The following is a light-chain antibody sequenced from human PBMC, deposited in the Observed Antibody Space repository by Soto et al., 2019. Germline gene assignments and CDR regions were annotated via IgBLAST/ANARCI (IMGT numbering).Light chain of an antibody. J-gene: IGLJ2*01. V-gene: IGLV1-44*01. CDR1: ISNIGTIT. Sequence: QSVLTQPPSASGTPGQRVTISCAGGISNIGTITVNWYQQLPGTAPKLLMYKDNQRPSGVPDRFSASKSGTSASLAISGLQSDDEADYYCAAWDASLSVVVFGGGTQLTVL. CDR3: AAWDASLSVVV. CDR2: KDN.